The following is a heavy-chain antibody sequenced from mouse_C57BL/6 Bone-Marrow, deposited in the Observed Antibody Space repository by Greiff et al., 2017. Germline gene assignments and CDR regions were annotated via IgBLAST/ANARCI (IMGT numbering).Heavy chain of an antibody. CDR3: ARYRSSWYYAMDY. CDR1: GYTFTSYD. J-gene: IGHJ4*01. Sequence: VQLQESGPELVKPGASVKLSCKASGYTFTSYDINWVQQRPGQGLEWIGWIYPRDGSTKYNEKFKGKATLTGDTSSSTAYMELHSLTAEDSAVYFCARYRSSWYYAMDYWGQGTSVTVSS. CDR2: IYPRDGST. V-gene: IGHV1-85*01. D-gene: IGHD1-1*01.